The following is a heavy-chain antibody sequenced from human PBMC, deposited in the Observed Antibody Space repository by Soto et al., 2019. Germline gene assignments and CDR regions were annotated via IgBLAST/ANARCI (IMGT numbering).Heavy chain of an antibody. CDR2: ISSGGTT. CDR3: VRVGSGYDY. Sequence: EVQLVESGGGPVQPGGSLRLSCVASGFTLNTYSMHWVRQAPEKGLEYVSAISSGGTTYYADSVKGRFTISRDNSKNTLYLQMGSLRPEDMAVYYCVRVGSGYDYWGQATLVTVSA. D-gene: IGHD5-12*01. V-gene: IGHV3-64*07. J-gene: IGHJ4*02. CDR1: GFTLNTYS.